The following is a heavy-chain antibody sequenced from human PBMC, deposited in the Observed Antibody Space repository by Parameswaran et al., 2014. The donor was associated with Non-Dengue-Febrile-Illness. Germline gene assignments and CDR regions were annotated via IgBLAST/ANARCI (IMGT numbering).Heavy chain of an antibody. V-gene: IGHV4-34*01. J-gene: IGHJ4*02. D-gene: IGHD3-10*01. CDR2: INHSGST. Sequence: RWIRQPPGKGLEWIGEINHSGSTNYNPSLKSRVTISVDTSKNQFSLKLSSVTAADTAVYYCARPPPRKMVRGEAYFDYWGQGTLVTVSS. CDR3: ARPPPRKMVRGEAYFDY.